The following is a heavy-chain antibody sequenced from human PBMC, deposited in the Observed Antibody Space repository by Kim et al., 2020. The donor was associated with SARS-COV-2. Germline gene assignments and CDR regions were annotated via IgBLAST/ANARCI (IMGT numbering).Heavy chain of an antibody. V-gene: IGHV1-46*01. CDR3: ARGGRVAYDALDI. Sequence: YAQKFQGRVTMTRDTSTSTVYMDLSSLRSEDTAVYYCARGGRVAYDALDIWGQGTMVTVSS. J-gene: IGHJ3*02. D-gene: IGHD2-15*01.